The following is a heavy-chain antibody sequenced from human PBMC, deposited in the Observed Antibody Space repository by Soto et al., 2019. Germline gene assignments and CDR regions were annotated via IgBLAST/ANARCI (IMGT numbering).Heavy chain of an antibody. V-gene: IGHV3-7*03. CDR1: GFMFSNYW. J-gene: IGHJ5*02. Sequence: EVYLVESGGGLVQPGGSLRLSCEASGFMFSNYWMNWVRKAPGKGLQWVANIKEDGSDKSYVDSVKGRFTISKDNAKKSLYLQMNSLRVEDTAVYYCGIVSGYVDVVDLWGQGTLVIVSS. CDR2: IKEDGSDK. D-gene: IGHD5-12*01. CDR3: GIVSGYVDVVDL.